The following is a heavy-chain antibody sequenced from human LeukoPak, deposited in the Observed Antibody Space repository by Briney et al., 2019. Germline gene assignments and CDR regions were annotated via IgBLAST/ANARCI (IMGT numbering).Heavy chain of an antibody. CDR1: GGSISSSSYY. J-gene: IGHJ3*02. D-gene: IGHD2-21*01. CDR3: ARDIRDAFDI. V-gene: IGHV4-39*02. Sequence: SETLSLTGTASGGSISSSSYYWGWIRQPPGKGLEWIGSIYYSGSTYYNPSLKSRVTISVDTSKNQFSLRLSSVTAADTAVYYCARDIRDAFDIWGQGTMVTVSS. CDR2: IYYSGST.